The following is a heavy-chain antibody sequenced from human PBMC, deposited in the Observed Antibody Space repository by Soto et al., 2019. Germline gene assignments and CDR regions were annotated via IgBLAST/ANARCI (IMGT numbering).Heavy chain of an antibody. CDR3: ARGVNYDFWSGLIENDAFDI. Sequence: SETLSLTCTVSGGSISSYYWSWIRQPTGKGLEWIGYIYYSGSTNYNPSLKSRVTISVDTSKNQFSLKLSSVTAADTAVYYCARGVNYDFWSGLIENDAFDIWGQGTMVTVSS. V-gene: IGHV4-59*01. CDR1: GGSISSYY. D-gene: IGHD3-3*01. CDR2: IYYSGST. J-gene: IGHJ3*02.